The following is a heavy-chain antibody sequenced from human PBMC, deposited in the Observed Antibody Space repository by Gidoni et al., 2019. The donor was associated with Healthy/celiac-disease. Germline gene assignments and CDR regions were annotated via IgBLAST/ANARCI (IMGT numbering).Heavy chain of an antibody. Sequence: QLQLQESGPGLVKPSETLSLTCTVSGGSISSSSYYWVWLRQPPGKGLEWIGSIYYSGSTYYNPSLKSRVTISVDTSKNQFSLKLSSVTAADTAVYYCARLASNGIMITFGGVIATGFDPWGQGTLVTVSS. CDR1: GGSISSSSYY. D-gene: IGHD3-16*02. CDR2: IYYSGST. V-gene: IGHV4-39*01. J-gene: IGHJ5*02. CDR3: ARLASNGIMITFGGVIATGFDP.